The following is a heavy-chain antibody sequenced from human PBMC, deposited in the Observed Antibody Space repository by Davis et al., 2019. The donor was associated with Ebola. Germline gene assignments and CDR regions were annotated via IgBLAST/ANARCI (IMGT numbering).Heavy chain of an antibody. J-gene: IGHJ5*02. CDR3: AKGEQWLVNWFDP. Sequence: GESLKISCAASGFTFSSYEMNWVRQAPGKGLEWVSAISGSGGSTYYADSVKGRFTISRDNSKNTLYLQMNSLRAEDTAVYYCAKGEQWLVNWFDPWGQGTLVTVSS. D-gene: IGHD6-19*01. V-gene: IGHV3-23*01. CDR1: GFTFSSYE. CDR2: ISGSGGST.